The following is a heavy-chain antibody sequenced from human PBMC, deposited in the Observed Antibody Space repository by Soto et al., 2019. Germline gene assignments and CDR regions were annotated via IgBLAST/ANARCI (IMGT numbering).Heavy chain of an antibody. J-gene: IGHJ4*02. CDR2: IIPIFGTA. D-gene: IGHD1-1*01. Sequence: TSVKVSCKASGGACSSYAISWVRQALGQGLEWMGGIIPIFGTANYAQKFQGRVTITADESTSTAYMELSSLRSEDTAVYYCARVRYPNDLYYFDYWGQGTLVTVSS. CDR3: ARVRYPNDLYYFDY. CDR1: GGACSSYA. V-gene: IGHV1-69*13.